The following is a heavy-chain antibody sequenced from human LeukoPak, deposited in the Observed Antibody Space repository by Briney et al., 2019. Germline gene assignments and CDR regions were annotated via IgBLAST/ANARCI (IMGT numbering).Heavy chain of an antibody. J-gene: IGHJ5*02. D-gene: IGHD3-10*01. CDR2: IYYSGST. Sequence: SETLSLTCSVSGGSISSYYWSWIRQPPGKGLEWIGYIYYSGSTNYNPSLKSRVTISVDTSKNQFSLKLSSVTAADTAVYYCAREHYYGSGSYWVNWFDPWGQGTLVTVSS. CDR1: GGSISSYY. CDR3: AREHYYGSGSYWVNWFDP. V-gene: IGHV4-59*01.